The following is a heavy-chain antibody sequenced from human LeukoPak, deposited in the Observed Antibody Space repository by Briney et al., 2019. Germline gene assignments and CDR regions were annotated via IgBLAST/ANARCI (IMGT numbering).Heavy chain of an antibody. D-gene: IGHD3-10*01. Sequence: TSETLSLTCTVSGGSVSSGSYYWSWIRQPPGKGLEWIGYIYHSGSTYYNPSLKSRVTISVDRSKNQFSLKLSSVTAADTAVYYCARGRRFLDYWGQGTLVTVSS. CDR1: GGSVSSGSYY. V-gene: IGHV4-30-2*01. J-gene: IGHJ4*02. CDR2: IYHSGST. CDR3: ARGRRFLDY.